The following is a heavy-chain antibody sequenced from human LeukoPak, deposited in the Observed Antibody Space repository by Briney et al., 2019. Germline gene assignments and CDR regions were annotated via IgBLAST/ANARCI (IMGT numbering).Heavy chain of an antibody. J-gene: IGHJ4*02. V-gene: IGHV1-18*01. D-gene: IGHD2-2*01. CDR3: ARDRPEIVPRTDCSSTSCYDGFDY. CDR2: ISAYNGNT. Sequence: ASVKVSCLASAYTFTSYGISWVRQAPGQGLEWMGWISAYNGNTNYAQKLQGRVTMTTDTSTSTAYMELRSLRSDDTAVYYCARDRPEIVPRTDCSSTSCYDGFDYWGQGTLVTVSP. CDR1: AYTFTSYG.